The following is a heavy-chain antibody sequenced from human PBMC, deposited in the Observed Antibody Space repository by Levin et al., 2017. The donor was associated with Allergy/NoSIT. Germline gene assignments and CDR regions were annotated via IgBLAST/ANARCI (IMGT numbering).Heavy chain of an antibody. D-gene: IGHD2-15*01. CDR3: ARSEESPVMVVVVAATPTGMDV. Sequence: GESLKISCKASGYTFTGYYMHWVRQAPGQGLEWMGWINPNSGGTNYAQKFQGRVTMTRDTSISTAYMELSRLRSDDTAVYYCARSEESPVMVVVVAATPTGMDVWGQGTTVTVSS. V-gene: IGHV1-2*02. J-gene: IGHJ6*02. CDR2: INPNSGGT. CDR1: GYTFTGYY.